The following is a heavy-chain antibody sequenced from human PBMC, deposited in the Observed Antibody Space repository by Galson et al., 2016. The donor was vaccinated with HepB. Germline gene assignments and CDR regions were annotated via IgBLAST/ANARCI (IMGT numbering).Heavy chain of an antibody. J-gene: IGHJ4*02. Sequence: SVKVSCKASGYIFTSYYIHWVRQAPGQGLEWMGRITPSGGATTFAQKFQGRVTLTRDTSTNTVYMELSSLRSEGTAMYYCVRQSYGDFPSDYWGQGTLVTVSS. CDR3: VRQSYGDFPSDY. D-gene: IGHD4-17*01. V-gene: IGHV1-46*01. CDR2: ITPSGGAT. CDR1: GYIFTSYY.